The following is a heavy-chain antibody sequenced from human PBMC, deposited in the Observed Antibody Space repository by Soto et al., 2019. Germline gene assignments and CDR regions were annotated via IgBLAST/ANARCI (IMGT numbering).Heavy chain of an antibody. CDR1: GGTFSSYA. CDR3: ASLGVAYDDSSGYSFHVFDM. Sequence: GAAVKVSCKSSGGTFSSYAISWVRQAPGQGLEWMGGIIPIFGTANYAQKFQGRVTITADESTSTAYMELSSLRSEDTAVYYCASLGVAYDDSSGYSFHVFDMRG. D-gene: IGHD3-22*01. CDR2: IIPIFGTA. J-gene: IGHJ3*02. V-gene: IGHV1-69*13.